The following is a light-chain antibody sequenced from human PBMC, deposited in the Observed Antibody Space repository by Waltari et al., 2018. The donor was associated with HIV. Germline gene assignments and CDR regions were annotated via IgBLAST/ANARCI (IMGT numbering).Light chain of an antibody. J-gene: IGLJ2*01. CDR1: SSNIGNNG. CDR2: YND. V-gene: IGLV1-36*01. Sequence: QSVLTQPPSMSGAPRQRVTVSCSGGSSNIGNNGVTWYQQLPEGPPKLLIHYNDLPPSGVSDRFSGSKAGTSASLGISGHQSDDEATYYCAAWDDSLNGVVFGGGTRLTVL. CDR3: AAWDDSLNGVV.